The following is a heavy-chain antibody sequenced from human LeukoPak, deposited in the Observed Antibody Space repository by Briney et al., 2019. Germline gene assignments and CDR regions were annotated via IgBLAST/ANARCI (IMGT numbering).Heavy chain of an antibody. Sequence: GGSLRLSCGASGFTLSTYAMSWVRQAPGKGLEWVSGISSSGGGSKYADSVRGRFSPSRDHSENTLCLQMDTLRAEDTAVYYCARDRRIGVLGMDVWGQGTTVTVSS. CDR2: ISSSGGGS. D-gene: IGHD1-26*01. CDR1: GFTLSTYA. V-gene: IGHV3-23*01. CDR3: ARDRRIGVLGMDV. J-gene: IGHJ6*02.